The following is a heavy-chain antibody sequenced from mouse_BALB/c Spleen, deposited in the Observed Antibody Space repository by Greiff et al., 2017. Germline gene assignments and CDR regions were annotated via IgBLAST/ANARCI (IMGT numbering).Heavy chain of an antibody. CDR2: ISNGGGST. V-gene: IGHV5-12-2*01. CDR3: ARRGAMHY. J-gene: IGHJ4*01. CDR1: GFTFSSYT. Sequence: EVKLVESGGGLVQPGGSLKLSCAASGFTFSSYTMSWVRQTPEKRLEWVAYISNGGGSTYYPDTVKGRFTISRDNAKNTLYLQMSSLKSEDTAMYYCARRGAMHYWGQGTSGTVSS.